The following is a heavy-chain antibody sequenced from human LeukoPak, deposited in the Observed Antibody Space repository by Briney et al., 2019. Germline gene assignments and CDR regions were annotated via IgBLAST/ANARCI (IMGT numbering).Heavy chain of an antibody. CDR1: GFTFSNYW. CDR2: IGQDGTEN. V-gene: IGHV3-7*01. D-gene: IGHD6-13*01. CDR3: ARDSYISRWFLADH. Sequence: PGGSPRLSCAASGFTFSNYWMSWVRQAPGKGLEWVANIGQDGTENYYVDSVKGRFTISRDNAKKSMYLQMNNLRAEDTAVYYCARDSYISRWFLADHWGRGTLVTVSS. J-gene: IGHJ4*02.